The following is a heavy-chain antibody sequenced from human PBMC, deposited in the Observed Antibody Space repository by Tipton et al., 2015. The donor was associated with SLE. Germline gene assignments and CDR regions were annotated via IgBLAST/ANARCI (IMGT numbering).Heavy chain of an antibody. J-gene: IGHJ4*02. V-gene: IGHV4-39*07. CDR3: ARDRAICDSTSCFRSYFDS. D-gene: IGHD2-2*01. CDR2: IYYSGST. Sequence: TLSLTCTVSGGSISSSGYYWGWIRQPPGKGLEWIGNIYYSGSTYYTPSLKSRVTISVDTSKNQFSLKVRSVTAADTAVYYCARDRAICDSTSCFRSYFDSWGQGTLVTVSS. CDR1: GGSISSSGYY.